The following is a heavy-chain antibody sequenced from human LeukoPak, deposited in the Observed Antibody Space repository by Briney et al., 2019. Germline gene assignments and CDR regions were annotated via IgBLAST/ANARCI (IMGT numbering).Heavy chain of an antibody. D-gene: IGHD3-16*02. CDR1: GSTFSSYW. CDR2: IKEDGNEK. V-gene: IGHV3-7*01. J-gene: IGHJ4*02. Sequence: GGSLRLSCAASGSTFSSYWMSWVRQAPGKGLEWVANIKEDGNEKYYVDSVKGRFTISRDNTKNSLYLQMNSLRAEDTAVYYCAREMGIVNTKPFAHWGQGTLVTVSS. CDR3: AREMGIVNTKPFAH.